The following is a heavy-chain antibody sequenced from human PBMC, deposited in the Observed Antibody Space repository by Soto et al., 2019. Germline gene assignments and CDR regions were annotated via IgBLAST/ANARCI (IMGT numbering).Heavy chain of an antibody. CDR3: ARELERVFDY. D-gene: IGHD1-1*01. CDR2: IGTAGDA. J-gene: IGHJ4*02. CDR1: EYTFRSYE. V-gene: IGHV3-13*04. Sequence: PGGPLRLSCGASEYTFRSYEMRGVRQVTGKGLEWVSAIGTAGDAYYPKSVKGRFTISRDNSKNKLYLQMNSLRIEDTAVYYCARELERVFDYWGQGTPVTVSS.